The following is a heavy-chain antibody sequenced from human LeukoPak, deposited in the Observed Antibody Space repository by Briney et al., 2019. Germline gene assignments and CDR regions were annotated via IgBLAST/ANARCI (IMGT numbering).Heavy chain of an antibody. D-gene: IGHD5-24*01. CDR2: INWNGGST. V-gene: IGHV3-20*04. CDR3: ARVVLSRGERDY. Sequence: RPGGSLRLSCAASGFTFDDYGMSWVRQAPGKGLEWVSGINWNGGSTGYVDSVKGRFTISRDNAKKFPYLQMNSLRAEDTALYYCARVVLSRGERDYWGQGTLVTVSS. J-gene: IGHJ4*02. CDR1: GFTFDDYG.